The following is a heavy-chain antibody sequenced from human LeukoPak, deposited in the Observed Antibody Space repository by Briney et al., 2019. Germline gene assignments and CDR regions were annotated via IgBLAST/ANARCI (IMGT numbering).Heavy chain of an antibody. CDR3: AREVRDCSSTSCYEDFDY. D-gene: IGHD2-2*01. CDR1: GYTFTGYY. V-gene: IGHV1-2*02. Sequence: GASVKVSCKASGYTFTGYYMHWVRRAPGQGLEWMGWINPNSGGTNYAQKFQGRVTMTRDTSISTAYMELSRLRSDDTAVYYCAREVRDCSSTSCYEDFDYWGQGTLVTVSS. J-gene: IGHJ4*02. CDR2: INPNSGGT.